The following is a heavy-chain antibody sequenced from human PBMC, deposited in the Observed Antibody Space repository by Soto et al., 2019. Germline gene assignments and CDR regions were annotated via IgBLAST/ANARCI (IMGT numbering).Heavy chain of an antibody. CDR3: AKAGDIVVVPAAWFDY. V-gene: IGHV3-23*01. CDR1: GFTCSGYA. D-gene: IGHD2-2*01. Sequence: GGSLRLSCAASGFTCSGYAMSWVRQAPGKGLEWVSAISGSGGSTYYADSVKGRFTISRDNSKNTLYLQMNSLRAEDTAVYYCAKAGDIVVVPAAWFDYWGQGTLVTVSS. CDR2: ISGSGGST. J-gene: IGHJ4*02.